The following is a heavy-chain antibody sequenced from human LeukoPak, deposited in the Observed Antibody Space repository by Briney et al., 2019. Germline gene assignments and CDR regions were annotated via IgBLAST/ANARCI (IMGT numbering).Heavy chain of an antibody. CDR2: IYSSGST. Sequence: SPSETLSLTCTVSGDSISRSYYYWAWLRQPPGKGLEWIGTIYSSGSTNYNSSLKSRVTISVDTSKNQFSLRLSSVTAADTAVFYCARGGGNTYYKWFDSWGQGTLVTVSS. D-gene: IGHD3-10*01. J-gene: IGHJ5*01. CDR1: GDSISRSYYY. V-gene: IGHV4-39*07. CDR3: ARGGGNTYYKWFDS.